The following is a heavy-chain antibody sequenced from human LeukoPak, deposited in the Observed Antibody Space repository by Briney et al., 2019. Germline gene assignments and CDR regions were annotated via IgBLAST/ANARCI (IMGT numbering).Heavy chain of an antibody. CDR2: IYSSGST. V-gene: IGHV4-39*02. Sequence: SETLSLTCRVSGASINSGSNYWGWIRQPPGKTLEWIGSIYSSGSTYYNPSLKSRVIIMIDTPKNHFSLKTRSVTAADTAVYYCARDRAVLQDYYQFDPWGQGTLVTVSS. D-gene: IGHD1-26*01. CDR1: GASINSGSNY. J-gene: IGHJ5*02. CDR3: ARDRAVLQDYYQFDP.